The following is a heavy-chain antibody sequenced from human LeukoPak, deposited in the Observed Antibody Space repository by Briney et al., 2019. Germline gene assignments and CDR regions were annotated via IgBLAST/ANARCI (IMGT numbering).Heavy chain of an antibody. CDR2: IYYTGST. CDR3: ARAPYNSKYYITD. CDR1: GGSISSYF. D-gene: IGHD4-11*01. Sequence: SETLSLTCTVSGGSISSYFWGWIRQPPGKGLEWIGTIYYTGSTYYNPSLKSRVKISEDTSENRFSLNLTSLTAADTAIYYCARAPYNSKYYITDWGRGTLVTVSS. V-gene: IGHV4-59*12. J-gene: IGHJ4*02.